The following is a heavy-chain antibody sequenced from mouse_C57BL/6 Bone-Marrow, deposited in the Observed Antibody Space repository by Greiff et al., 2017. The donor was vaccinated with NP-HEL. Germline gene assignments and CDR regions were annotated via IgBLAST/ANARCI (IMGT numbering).Heavy chain of an antibody. CDR1: GYTFTDYN. CDR2: INPNNGGT. D-gene: IGHD2-4*01. CDR3: ARTSGGYYDYDGWYFDV. J-gene: IGHJ1*03. V-gene: IGHV1-18*01. Sequence: EVQLQQSGPELVKPGASVKIPCKASGYTFTDYNMDWVKQSHGKSLEWIGDINPNNGGTIYNQKFKGKATLTVDKSSSTAYMELRSLTSEDTAVYYCARTSGGYYDYDGWYFDVWGTGTTVTVSS.